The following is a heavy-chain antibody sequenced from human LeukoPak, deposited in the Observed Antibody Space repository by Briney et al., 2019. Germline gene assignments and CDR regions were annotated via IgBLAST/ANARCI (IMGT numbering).Heavy chain of an antibody. CDR1: GYSISSGYY. Sequence: SETLSLTCTVSGYSISSGYYWGWIRQPPGKGLEWIGSIYHSGSTYYNPSLKSRVTISVDTSKNQFSLKLSSVTAADTAVYYCARSDDLTPGYAFDIWGQGTMVTVSS. CDR2: IYHSGST. D-gene: IGHD4-17*01. V-gene: IGHV4-38-2*02. CDR3: ARSDDLTPGYAFDI. J-gene: IGHJ3*02.